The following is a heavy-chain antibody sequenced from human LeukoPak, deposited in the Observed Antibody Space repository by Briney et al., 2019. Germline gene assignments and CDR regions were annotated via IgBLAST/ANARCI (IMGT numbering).Heavy chain of an antibody. Sequence: SETLSLTCTVSGGSVSSCNSYWGWLRQPPGKGLDWIANVGYSGSTWYNLSLRGRVTISVDTSKNQFSLKVRSVTAADTAVYYCARRPGGDRYYFDYWGQGTLVTVSS. V-gene: IGHV4-39*01. CDR3: ARRPGGDRYYFDY. J-gene: IGHJ4*02. D-gene: IGHD2-21*02. CDR2: VGYSGST. CDR1: GGSVSSCNSY.